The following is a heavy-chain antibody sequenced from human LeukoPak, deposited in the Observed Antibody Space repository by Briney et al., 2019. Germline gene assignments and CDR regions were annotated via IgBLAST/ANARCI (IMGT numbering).Heavy chain of an antibody. J-gene: IGHJ5*02. V-gene: IGHV1-2*02. CDR2: INPNSGGT. CDR3: ARGNLQTGGWFDP. D-gene: IGHD1-14*01. Sequence: ASVKVSCKASGYTFTSYAMNWVRQAPGQGLEWMGWINPNSGGTNYAQKFQGRVTMTRDTSISTAYMELSRLRSDDTAVYYCARGNLQTGGWFDPWGQGTLVTVSS. CDR1: GYTFTSYA.